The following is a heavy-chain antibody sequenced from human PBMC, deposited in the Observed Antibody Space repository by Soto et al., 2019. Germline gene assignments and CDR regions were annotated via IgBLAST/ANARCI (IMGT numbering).Heavy chain of an antibody. CDR1: GYRFSNYW. J-gene: IGHJ4*02. CDR2: IYPGDSDT. V-gene: IGHV5-51*01. D-gene: IGHD6-19*01. Sequence: GESLKISCKASGYRFSNYWIAWVLQMPGKGLEWMGIIYPGDSDTRYSTSFQGYATISAAKSISIAYLQWSSLKASYPANSYCALTSGTAMGNYYCNCWGQGTRGTV. CDR3: ALTSGTAMGNYYCNC.